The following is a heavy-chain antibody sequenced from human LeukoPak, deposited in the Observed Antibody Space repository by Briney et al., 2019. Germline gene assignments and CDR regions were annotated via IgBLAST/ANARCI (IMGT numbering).Heavy chain of an antibody. J-gene: IGHJ4*02. CDR3: ARGGRDSGYSSSWLDY. D-gene: IGHD6-13*01. Sequence: ASVKVSCKASGYTFISYGISWVRQAPGQGLEWMGWISAYNGNTNYAQKLQGRVTMTTDTSTSTAYMELRSLRSDDTAVYYCARGGRDSGYSSSWLDYWGQGTLVTVSS. CDR2: ISAYNGNT. CDR1: GYTFISYG. V-gene: IGHV1-18*01.